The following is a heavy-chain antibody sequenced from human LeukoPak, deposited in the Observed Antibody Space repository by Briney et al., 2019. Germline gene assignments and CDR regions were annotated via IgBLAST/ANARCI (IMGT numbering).Heavy chain of an antibody. Sequence: GGSLRLSCAASGLTFHNTWMHWIRQAPGKGLVWVSRIKGDGITTTYADPVKGRFTISRDNAKNTLYLQMNSLRAEDTAVYYCAADGEYAFLVWGQGTMVTVSS. V-gene: IGHV3-74*01. CDR3: AADGEYAFLV. CDR2: IKGDGITT. D-gene: IGHD2/OR15-2a*01. CDR1: GLTFHNTW. J-gene: IGHJ3*01.